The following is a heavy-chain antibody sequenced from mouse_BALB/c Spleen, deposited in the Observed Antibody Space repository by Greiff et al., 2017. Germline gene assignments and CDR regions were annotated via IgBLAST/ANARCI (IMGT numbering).Heavy chain of an antibody. Sequence: VQLKQSGPELVKPGASVKIPCKASGYTFTDYNMDWVKQSHGKSLEWIGDINPNNGGTIYNQKFKGKATLTVDKSSSTAYMELRSLTSEDTAVYYCARRGVWSHYYAMDYWGQGTSVTVSS. V-gene: IGHV1-18*01. CDR1: GYTFTDYN. D-gene: IGHD2-10*02. CDR2: INPNNGGT. J-gene: IGHJ4*01. CDR3: ARRGVWSHYYAMDY.